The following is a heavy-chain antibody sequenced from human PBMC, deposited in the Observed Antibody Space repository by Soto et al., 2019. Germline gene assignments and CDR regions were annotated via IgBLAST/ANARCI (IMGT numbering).Heavy chain of an antibody. CDR3: ATLWGCSSTSCDTTSYYYYYMDV. CDR1: GGTFSSYA. D-gene: IGHD2-2*02. Sequence: ASVKVSCKASGGTFSSYAISWVRQAPGQGLEWMGGIIPIFGTANYAQKFQGRVTITADESTSTAYMELSSLRSEDTAVYYCATLWGCSSTSCDTTSYYYYYMDVWGKGTTVNVSS. CDR2: IIPIFGTA. V-gene: IGHV1-69*13. J-gene: IGHJ6*03.